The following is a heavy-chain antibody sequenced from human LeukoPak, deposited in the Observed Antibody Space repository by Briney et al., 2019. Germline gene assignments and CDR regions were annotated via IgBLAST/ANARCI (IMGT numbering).Heavy chain of an antibody. J-gene: IGHJ4*02. Sequence: LQTLSLTCAISGDSVSTNSAAWNWIRQSPSRGLEWLGRTYYRSKWFIDYAVSVRSRITINPDTSKNQFSLQLDSVTPEDTAVYYCAREAASTFDYWGQGTLVTVSS. D-gene: IGHD5/OR15-5a*01. CDR1: GDSVSTNSAA. CDR2: TYYRSKWFI. V-gene: IGHV6-1*01. CDR3: AREAASTFDY.